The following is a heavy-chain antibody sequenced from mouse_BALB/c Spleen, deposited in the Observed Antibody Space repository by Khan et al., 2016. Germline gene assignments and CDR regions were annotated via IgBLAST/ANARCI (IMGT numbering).Heavy chain of an antibody. Sequence: VQLVESGAELMKPGASVKISCKASGYTFSRYWIEWIKERPGHGLEWIGEILPGTDSTNYNDKFKGKAAVTAESSSSTAYIQLNSLTSEDAAVYYCARGASWGQGTLVTVSA. J-gene: IGHJ3*01. V-gene: IGHV1-9*01. CDR1: GYTFSRYW. CDR3: ARGAS. CDR2: ILPGTDST.